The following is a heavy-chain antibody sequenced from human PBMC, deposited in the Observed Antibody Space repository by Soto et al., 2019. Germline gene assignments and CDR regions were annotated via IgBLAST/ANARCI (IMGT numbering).Heavy chain of an antibody. V-gene: IGHV3-30*03. J-gene: IGHJ4*02. CDR1: GFTFSNYG. D-gene: IGHD3-10*01. CDR3: VLPKNMGVSDYKFDQ. Sequence: QVQLVESGGGVVRPGRSLRLSCAASGFTFSNYGMHWVRQAPGKGLEWVAVISDDGSNKYYVDSVRGRFTISRYNSENTLYLHMNSLTAEDTSVYYCVLPKNMGVSDYKFDQWGQGSLVTVSS. CDR2: ISDDGSNK.